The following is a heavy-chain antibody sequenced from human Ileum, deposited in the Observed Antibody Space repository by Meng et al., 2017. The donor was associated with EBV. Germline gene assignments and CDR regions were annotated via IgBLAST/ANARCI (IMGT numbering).Heavy chain of an antibody. D-gene: IGHD2-8*01. Sequence: QEQLQRGGAGLLKPSEPLSLTCGVYGGSFNGYYWTWIRQPPGKGLEWIGEINHSGSTNYNPSLKSRVIISVDTSKNQFSLNLSSVTAADTAVYYCARGVYGPTTRGREYFIHWGRGTLVTVSS. CDR1: GGSFNGYY. J-gene: IGHJ1*01. CDR2: INHSGST. V-gene: IGHV4-34*01. CDR3: ARGVYGPTTRGREYFIH.